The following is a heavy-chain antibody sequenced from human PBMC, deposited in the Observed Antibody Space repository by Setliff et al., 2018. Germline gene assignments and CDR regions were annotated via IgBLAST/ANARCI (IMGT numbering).Heavy chain of an antibody. CDR1: GGSISPYV. CDR2: IYHNGNT. J-gene: IGHJ6*02. CDR3: VRDRTAYSYGLDV. Sequence: SETLSLTCTVSGGSISPYVWSWIRQPPGKGLEWIGYIYHNGNTNFNPSLKTRVTMSVDPSKNQFALNLRSVTAADTAVYYCVRDRTAYSYGLDVWAQGTTVTVSS. D-gene: IGHD5-18*01. V-gene: IGHV4-59*01.